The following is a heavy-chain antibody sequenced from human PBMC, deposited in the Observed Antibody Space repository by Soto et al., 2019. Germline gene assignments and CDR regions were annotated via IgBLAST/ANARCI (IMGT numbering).Heavy chain of an antibody. Sequence: EVQLLESGGGLVQPGGSLRLSCAASGFTFSSYAMSWVRQAPGKGLEWVSAISGSGGSTYYADSVKGRFTISRDNSKNTRDRQMSSVRAEDTAVYYCAKLYGTGYSSGKEFDYWGQGTLVTVFS. CDR2: ISGSGGST. CDR3: AKLYGTGYSSGKEFDY. V-gene: IGHV3-23*01. CDR1: GFTFSSYA. J-gene: IGHJ4*02. D-gene: IGHD6-19*01.